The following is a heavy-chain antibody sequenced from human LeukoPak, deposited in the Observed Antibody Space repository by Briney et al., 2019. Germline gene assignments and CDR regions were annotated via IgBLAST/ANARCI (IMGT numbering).Heavy chain of an antibody. Sequence: ASVKVSCKASGGTFSSYAISWVRQAPGQGLEWMGGIIPIFGTAIYAQKFQGRVTITADKSTSTAYMELSSLRSEDTAVYYCARGLELLWFGESYLMGYYYYYMDVWGKGTTVTVSS. CDR2: IIPIFGTA. CDR3: ARGLELLWFGESYLMGYYYYYMDV. J-gene: IGHJ6*03. CDR1: GGTFSSYA. D-gene: IGHD3-10*01. V-gene: IGHV1-69*06.